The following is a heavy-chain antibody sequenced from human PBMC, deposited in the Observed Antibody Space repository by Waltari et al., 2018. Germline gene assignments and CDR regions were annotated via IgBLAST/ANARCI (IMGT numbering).Heavy chain of an antibody. V-gene: IGHV3-48*03. Sequence: VHLVESGGGLVQPGDSLQLTCITSGFGFSRFEMNWVRQAPGKGLEWEAYIKTKDSTIYYADSEMGRFNSSRDNAKNSVFLQMNSLRDQDTAIYYCSRACITGPDDYWGQGTVVTVSS. CDR1: GFGFSRFE. J-gene: IGHJ4*02. D-gene: IGHD1-20*01. CDR2: IKTKDSTI. CDR3: SRACITGPDDY.